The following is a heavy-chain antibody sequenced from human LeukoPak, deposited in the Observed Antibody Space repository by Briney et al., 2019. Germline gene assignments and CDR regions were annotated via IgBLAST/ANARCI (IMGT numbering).Heavy chain of an antibody. J-gene: IGHJ4*02. D-gene: IGHD3-16*01. CDR3: ARGTVQMGMGERFFDF. Sequence: SETLSLTCSVSGGXINTYYWTWIRLSPGKGQDWIGYIYYSGTTNYNPSLKSRVSMSVDTSMNQFSLRLSSVTAADTAIYYCARGTVQMGMGERFFDFWGQGTLVTVSS. CDR2: IYYSGTT. CDR1: GGXINTYY. V-gene: IGHV4-59*01.